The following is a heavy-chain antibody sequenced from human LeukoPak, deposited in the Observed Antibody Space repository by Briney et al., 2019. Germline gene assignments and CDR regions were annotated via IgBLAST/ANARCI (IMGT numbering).Heavy chain of an antibody. CDR3: ARDPPPHSSSYWGSYSYYYIDV. Sequence: GASVKVSCKASGYTFTDYYIHWVRQARGQGLEWMGRINPNSGDTNHAQKFQGRVTMTRDTSISTAYMELSSLRSDDTAVYYCARDPPPHSSSYWGSYSYYYIDVWGKGTTVTVSS. V-gene: IGHV1-2*06. D-gene: IGHD3-22*01. CDR2: INPNSGDT. CDR1: GYTFTDYY. J-gene: IGHJ6*03.